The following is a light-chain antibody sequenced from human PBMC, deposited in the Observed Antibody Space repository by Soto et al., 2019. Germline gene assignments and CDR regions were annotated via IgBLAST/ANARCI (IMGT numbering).Light chain of an antibody. J-gene: IGKJ5*01. CDR2: LGF. V-gene: IGKV2-28*01. Sequence: DIVMTQSPLSLPVTPGEPGSISCRSSQSLLHSNGYNYLDWYLQKPGQSPQLLIYLGFNRASGVPDRFSGSGSGTDFTLKISRVEAEDVGVYYCMQALQTSITFGQGTRLEIK. CDR3: MQALQTSIT. CDR1: QSLLHSNGYNY.